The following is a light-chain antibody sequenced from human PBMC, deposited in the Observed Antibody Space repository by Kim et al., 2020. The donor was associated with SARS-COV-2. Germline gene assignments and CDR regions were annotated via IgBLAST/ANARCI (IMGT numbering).Light chain of an antibody. V-gene: IGKV1-39*01. CDR1: QNVDSF. CDR2: GAS. CDR3: QQSHTFPYT. J-gene: IGKJ2*01. Sequence: SASVGDRVTITCRASQNVDSFLNWYQQKPGKAPKLVIFGASSLQRGVPSRFRGSGSETHYTLTISDLHPEDIGSYYCQQSHTFPYTFGQGTKLEI.